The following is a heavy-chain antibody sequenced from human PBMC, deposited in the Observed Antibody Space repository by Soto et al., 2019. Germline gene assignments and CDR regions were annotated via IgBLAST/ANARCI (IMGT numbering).Heavy chain of an antibody. J-gene: IGHJ6*02. CDR1: GYTFTSYA. Sequence: QVQLVQSGAEVKKPGASVKVSCKASGYTFTSYAMHWVRKAPGQRLEWMGWINAGNGNTKYSQKFQGRVTITRDTSASTAYMELSSLRSEDTAVYYCARDKSNYGLYYYGMDVWGQGTTVTVSS. CDR2: INAGNGNT. D-gene: IGHD4-4*01. CDR3: ARDKSNYGLYYYGMDV. V-gene: IGHV1-3*01.